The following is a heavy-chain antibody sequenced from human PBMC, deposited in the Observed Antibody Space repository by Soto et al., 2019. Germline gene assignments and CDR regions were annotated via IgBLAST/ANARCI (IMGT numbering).Heavy chain of an antibody. CDR1: GFTFSTYS. CDR2: ISSTSRAI. CDR3: TGKGILE. D-gene: IGHD3-10*01. Sequence: EMQLVESGGGLVQPGGSLRLSCAASGFTFSTYSMNWVRQAPGKGLEWVSYISSTSRAIYYADSVKGRFTISRDNAKNSLYLQMNILTDEDTAMYYCTGKGILEWVRGTLVTVSS. V-gene: IGHV3-48*02. J-gene: IGHJ4*02.